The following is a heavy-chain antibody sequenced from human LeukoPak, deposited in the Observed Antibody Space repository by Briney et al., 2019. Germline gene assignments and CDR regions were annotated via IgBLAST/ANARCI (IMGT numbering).Heavy chain of an antibody. CDR2: IWYDGSNK. Sequence: GRSVRVSCVASGFTFSSYGMHWLRQAPGKGLEGVAVIWYDGSNKYYADSVKGRFTISRDNSKNTLYLQMNSLRAEDTAVYYCARDLFTYYGMDVWGQGTTVTVSS. V-gene: IGHV3-33*01. CDR1: GFTFSSYG. CDR3: ARDLFTYYGMDV. J-gene: IGHJ6*02.